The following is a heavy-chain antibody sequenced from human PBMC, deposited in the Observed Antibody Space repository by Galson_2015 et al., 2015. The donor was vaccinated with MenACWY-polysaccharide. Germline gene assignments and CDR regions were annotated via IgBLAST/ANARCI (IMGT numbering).Heavy chain of an antibody. CDR2: IYPGDSDT. CDR1: GYSFTSYW. D-gene: IGHD3-10*01. J-gene: IGHJ4*02. V-gene: IGHV5-51*01. CDR3: ARLRGYYYGSGGPLDFDY. Sequence: QSGAEVKKPGESLKISCKGSGYSFTSYWIGWVRQMPGKGLEWMGIIYPGDSDTRYSPSFQGQVTISADKSISTAYLQWSSLKASDTAMYYCARLRGYYYGSGGPLDFDYWGQGTLVTVSS.